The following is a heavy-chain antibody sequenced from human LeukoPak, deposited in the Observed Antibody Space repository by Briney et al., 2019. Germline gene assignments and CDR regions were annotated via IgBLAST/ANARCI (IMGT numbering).Heavy chain of an antibody. CDR2: FDPEDGET. J-gene: IGHJ4*02. D-gene: IGHD2-2*01. Sequence: ASVKVSCKVSGYTLTELSMHWVRQAPGKGLEWMGGFDPEDGETIYAQKFQGRVTMTRNTSISTAYMELSSLRSEDTAVYYCASCSSTSCYAEFDYWGQGTLVTASS. CDR3: ASCSSTSCYAEFDY. V-gene: IGHV1-24*01. CDR1: GYTLTELS.